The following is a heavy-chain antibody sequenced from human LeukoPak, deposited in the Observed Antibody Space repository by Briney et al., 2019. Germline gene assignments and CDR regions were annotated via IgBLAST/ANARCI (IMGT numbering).Heavy chain of an antibody. V-gene: IGHV3-7*01. CDR2: IKQDGSEK. CDR3: ASVGSSGWLRAFDY. Sequence: GGSLRLSCAASGFTFSSYWMSWVRQAPGKGLEWVANIKQDGSEKYYVDSVKGRFTISRDNAKNSLYLQMNSLRAEDTAVYYCASVGSSGWLRAFDYWGQGTLVTVSS. J-gene: IGHJ4*02. D-gene: IGHD6-19*01. CDR1: GFTFSSYW.